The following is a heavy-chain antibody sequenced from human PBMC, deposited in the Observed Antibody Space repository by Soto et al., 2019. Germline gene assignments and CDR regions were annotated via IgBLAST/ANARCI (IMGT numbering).Heavy chain of an antibody. J-gene: IGHJ5*02. CDR2: INWNSKTI. Sequence: EVQLVESGGGLVQPGRSLRLSCAASGFTFEDYGIHWVRQAPGKGLEWVSGINWNSKTIGYAGSVKGRFTISRDNAKNSLYLQMNSLRVEDTALYYCAKDQGRWELLGGFDPWGQGTPVTVSS. CDR3: AKDQGRWELLGGFDP. D-gene: IGHD1-26*01. V-gene: IGHV3-9*01. CDR1: GFTFEDYG.